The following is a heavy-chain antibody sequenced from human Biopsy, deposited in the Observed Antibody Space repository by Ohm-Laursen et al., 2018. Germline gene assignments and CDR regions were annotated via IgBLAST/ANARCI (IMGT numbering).Heavy chain of an antibody. J-gene: IGHJ5*01. D-gene: IGHD3-16*01. V-gene: IGHV3-33*01. Sequence: SLGLSCAASGITFRTYAMHWVRQAPGKGLAWVAGIWYNGMNENYADFVKGRFTISRDNSKKTLFLQMNSLRGDDTAVYYCARDANDEHNDYVGRSSFHSWGQGTLVTVSS. CDR3: ARDANDEHNDYVGRSSFHS. CDR2: IWYNGMNE. CDR1: GITFRTYA.